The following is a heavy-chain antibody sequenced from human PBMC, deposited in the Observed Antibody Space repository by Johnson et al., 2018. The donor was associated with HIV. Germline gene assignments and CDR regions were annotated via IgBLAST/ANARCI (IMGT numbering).Heavy chain of an antibody. Sequence: QVLLVESGGGVVQPGRSLRLSCAASGFTLSDSALHWVRQAPGKGLEWVAFIRYDGSNKHYADSVKGRFTISRDNSKNTLYLQMNSLRAEDTAVYYCAKDLLSSSWFHDAFDIWGQGTMVTVSS. CDR1: GFTLSDSA. CDR2: IRYDGSNK. CDR3: AKDLLSSSWFHDAFDI. J-gene: IGHJ3*02. V-gene: IGHV3-30*02. D-gene: IGHD6-13*01.